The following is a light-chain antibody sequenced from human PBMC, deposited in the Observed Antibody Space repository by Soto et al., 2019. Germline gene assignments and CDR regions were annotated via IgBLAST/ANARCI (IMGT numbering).Light chain of an antibody. J-gene: IGKJ5*01. CDR3: MQSIQFPIT. Sequence: EIVLTQSPLSLPVTPGEPASISCRSSQSLLHSSGYNYVDWYLQKPGQPPQLLIYEVSNRFSGVPDRFSGSGSGTDFTLKISRVEAEDVGVYYCMQSIQFPITFGQGTRLEIK. V-gene: IGKV2D-29*01. CDR1: QSLLHSSGYNY. CDR2: EVS.